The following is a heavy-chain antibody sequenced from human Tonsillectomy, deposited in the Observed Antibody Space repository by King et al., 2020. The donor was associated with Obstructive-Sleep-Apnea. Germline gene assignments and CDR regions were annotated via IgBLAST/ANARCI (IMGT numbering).Heavy chain of an antibody. CDR2: IYHSGST. V-gene: IGHV4-38-2*02. D-gene: IGHD6-13*01. CDR3: ARGHRTSGYDNWFDP. Sequence: QLQESGPGLVKPSETLSLTCTVSGYSISSGYYWGWIRQPPGKGLEWIGTIYHSGSTYYNPSLKSRVTISVDTSKHQFSLKQSSVTAADTAVYYCARGHRTSGYDNWFDPWSQGTLVTVSS. CDR1: GYSISSGYY. J-gene: IGHJ5*02.